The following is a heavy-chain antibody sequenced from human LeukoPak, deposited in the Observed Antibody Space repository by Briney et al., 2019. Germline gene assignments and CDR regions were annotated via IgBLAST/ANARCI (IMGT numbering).Heavy chain of an antibody. CDR2: INGSGDKT. Sequence: PGGSLRLSCAASGFTLSNYAMNWVRQAPGKGLEWVSSINGSGDKTYYADSVKGRFTLSRDNSKNTLYLQMNSLRAEDTAVYYCAREGGYSYEVDYWGQGTLVTVSS. CDR3: AREGGYSYEVDY. J-gene: IGHJ4*02. D-gene: IGHD5-18*01. CDR1: GFTLSNYA. V-gene: IGHV3-23*01.